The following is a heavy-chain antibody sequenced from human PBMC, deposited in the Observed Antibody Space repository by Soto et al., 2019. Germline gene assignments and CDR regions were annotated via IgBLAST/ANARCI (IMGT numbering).Heavy chain of an antibody. J-gene: IGHJ6*04. V-gene: IGHV3-30*02. CDR2: IRVDGSNI. D-gene: IGHD3-3*01. CDR3: AKRMRFLEWLPGREDV. CDR1: GIIFTGYG. Sequence: GGSLRLCCAVPGIIFTGYGMHWVRQAPGKGLEWVAIIRVDGSNIHYADSVKGRFTISRDNSKNTLYLQMNSLRAEDTAVYYCAKRMRFLEWLPGREDVWGKGTTVTSPQ.